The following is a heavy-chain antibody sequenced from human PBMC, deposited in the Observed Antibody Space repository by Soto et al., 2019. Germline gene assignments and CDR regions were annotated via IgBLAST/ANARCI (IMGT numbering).Heavy chain of an antibody. CDR3: ARQPTNLADYFDY. V-gene: IGHV4-39*01. J-gene: IGHJ4*02. CDR2: IYYTGST. D-gene: IGHD5-12*01. Sequence: PSETLSLTCTVSGDSSSTSGHYWGWIRQPPGKGLECIGNIYYTGSTYYNPSLKSRVTISVDTSKNQFSLKLSSVTAADTAVYFCARQPTNLADYFDYWGQGTPVTVSS. CDR1: GDSSSTSGHY.